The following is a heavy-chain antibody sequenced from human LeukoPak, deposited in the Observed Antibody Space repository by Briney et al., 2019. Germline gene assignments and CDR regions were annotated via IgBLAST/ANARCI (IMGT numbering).Heavy chain of an antibody. J-gene: IGHJ4*02. Sequence: ETLSLTCTVSGGSVSSYYWSWIRQPPGKGLEWVSSISGSSSYTYYADSVRGRFTISRDNAKNSLYLQMNSLRPEDTAVYYCARPLSDYYDSSFDCWGQGTLVTVSS. CDR1: GGSVSSYY. CDR2: ISGSSSYT. CDR3: ARPLSDYYDSSFDC. V-gene: IGHV3-21*01. D-gene: IGHD3-22*01.